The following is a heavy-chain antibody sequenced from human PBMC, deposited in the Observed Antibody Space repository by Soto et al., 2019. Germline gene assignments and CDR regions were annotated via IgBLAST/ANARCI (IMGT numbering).Heavy chain of an antibody. CDR2: INHSGST. Sequence: PSETLSLTCAVYGGSFSGYYWSWIRQPPGKGLEWIGEINHSGSTNYNPSLKSRVTISVDTSKNQFSLKLSSVTAADTAVYYCARAFQYYYDSSGYPSVWGQGTLVTVLL. J-gene: IGHJ4*02. CDR3: ARAFQYYYDSSGYPSV. D-gene: IGHD3-22*01. CDR1: GGSFSGYY. V-gene: IGHV4-34*01.